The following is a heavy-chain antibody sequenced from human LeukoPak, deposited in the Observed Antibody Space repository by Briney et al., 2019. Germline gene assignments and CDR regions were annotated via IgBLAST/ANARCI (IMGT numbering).Heavy chain of an antibody. J-gene: IGHJ4*02. CDR1: GGSFSGYY. D-gene: IGHD5-12*01. CDR2: INHSGST. Sequence: SETLSLTCAVYGGSFSGYYWSWIGQPPGKGLEWIGEINHSGSTNYNPSLKSRVTISVDTSKNQFSLKLSSVTAADTAVYYCARGHYSGYDFDYWGQGTLVTVSS. CDR3: ARGHYSGYDFDY. V-gene: IGHV4-34*01.